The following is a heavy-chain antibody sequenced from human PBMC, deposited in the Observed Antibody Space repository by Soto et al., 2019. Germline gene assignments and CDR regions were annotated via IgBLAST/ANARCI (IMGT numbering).Heavy chain of an antibody. Sequence: QVQLVESGGGVVQPGRSLRLSCAASGFTFSSHGMHWVRQAPGKGLEWVAVISSDGSNKYYADSVKGRFSISRDNSKSTLYLQMNSLRAEDTAVYYCAKAAYSDSSGYYYLFDYWGQGTLVAVSS. D-gene: IGHD3-22*01. CDR1: GFTFSSHG. J-gene: IGHJ4*02. CDR3: AKAAYSDSSGYYYLFDY. CDR2: ISSDGSNK. V-gene: IGHV3-30*18.